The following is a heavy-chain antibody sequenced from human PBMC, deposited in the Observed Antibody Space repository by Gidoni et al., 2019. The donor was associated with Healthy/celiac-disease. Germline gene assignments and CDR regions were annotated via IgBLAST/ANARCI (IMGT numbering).Heavy chain of an antibody. J-gene: IGHJ6*02. CDR2: IIPILGIA. V-gene: IGHV1-69*04. Sequence: QVQLVQSGAEVKKPGSSVKVSCKASGGPFSSYAISWVRQAPGQGLEWMGRIIPILGIANYAQKFQGRVTITADKSTSTAYMELSSLRSEDTAVYYCARDRVTTGDYYYGMDVWGQGTTVTVSS. CDR1: GGPFSSYA. D-gene: IGHD4-17*01. CDR3: ARDRVTTGDYYYGMDV.